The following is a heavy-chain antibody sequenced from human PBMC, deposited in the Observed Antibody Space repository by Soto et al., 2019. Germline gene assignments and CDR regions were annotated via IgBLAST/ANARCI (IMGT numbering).Heavy chain of an antibody. CDR1: GYTFTSYG. D-gene: IGHD2-15*01. Sequence: ASVKVSCKASGYTFTSYGISWVRQAPGQGLEWIGWISAYNGNTNYAQKLQGRVTMTTDTSTSTAYIELRSLRSDDTAVYYCASGCSGGSCRSADAFDIWGQGTMVTVSS. V-gene: IGHV1-18*01. CDR2: ISAYNGNT. CDR3: ASGCSGGSCRSADAFDI. J-gene: IGHJ3*02.